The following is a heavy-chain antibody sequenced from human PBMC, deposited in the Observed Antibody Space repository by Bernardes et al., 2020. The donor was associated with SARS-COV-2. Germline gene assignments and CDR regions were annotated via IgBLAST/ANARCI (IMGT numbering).Heavy chain of an antibody. CDR2: MSGSGTST. CDR1: GFTFSNYA. V-gene: IGHV3-23*01. J-gene: IGHJ4*02. CDR3: AKGRDSYGYGDFDY. Sequence: GGSLRLSRAASGFTFSNYAMSWVRQAPGKGLGWVSFMSGSGTSTYYADSVKGRFTISRDKTKNTLSLHMDSLRAEDTAVYYCAKGRDSYGYGDFDYWGQGTLVTVSS. D-gene: IGHD5-18*01.